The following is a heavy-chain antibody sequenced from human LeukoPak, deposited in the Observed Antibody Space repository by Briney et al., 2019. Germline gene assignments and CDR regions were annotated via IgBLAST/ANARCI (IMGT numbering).Heavy chain of an antibody. CDR3: ARDKRRATIFGVVQHGNYYGMDV. J-gene: IGHJ6*02. Sequence: PSASLSLTCTVSGGSISSYYASWIRQPAGKGLEWVGRINTSGRTTYNPSLKTLVAMAVDTSKREFSLKLSSVTAAGPAVYYSARDKRRATIFGVVQHGNYYGMDVWGQGTTVTVSS. CDR1: GGSISSYY. D-gene: IGHD3-3*01. CDR2: INTSGRT. V-gene: IGHV4-4*07.